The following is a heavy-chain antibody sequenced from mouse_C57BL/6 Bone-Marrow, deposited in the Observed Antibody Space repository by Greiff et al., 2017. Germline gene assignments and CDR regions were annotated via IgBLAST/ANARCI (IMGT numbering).Heavy chain of an antibody. D-gene: IGHD2-4*01. CDR2: FYPGSGSI. Sequence: QVQLQQSGAELVKPGASVKLSCKASGYIFTEYTIHWVKQRSGQGLEWIGWFYPGSGSIKYNERFQDKATLTADTSSNTVYMELSRLTSEDSAVYFCSRHERYYDYEGYFDYWGQGTTLTVSS. CDR1: GYIFTEYT. V-gene: IGHV1-62-2*01. J-gene: IGHJ2*01. CDR3: SRHERYYDYEGYFDY.